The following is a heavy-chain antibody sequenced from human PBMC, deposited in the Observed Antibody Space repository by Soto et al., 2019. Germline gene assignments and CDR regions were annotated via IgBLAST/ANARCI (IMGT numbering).Heavy chain of an antibody. D-gene: IGHD3-10*01. V-gene: IGHV1-18*01. CDR1: GYTFTSYG. Sequence: ASVKVSCKASGYTFTSYGISWVRQAPGQGLEWMGWISAYNGNTNYAQKLQGRVTMTTDTSTSTAYMELRSLRSDDTAVYYCASSITGSGSSFDYYGMDVWGQGTTVTVSS. J-gene: IGHJ6*02. CDR2: ISAYNGNT. CDR3: ASSITGSGSSFDYYGMDV.